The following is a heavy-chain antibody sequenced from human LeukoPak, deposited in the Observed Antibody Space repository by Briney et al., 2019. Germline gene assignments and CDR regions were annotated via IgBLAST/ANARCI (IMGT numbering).Heavy chain of an antibody. CDR2: IIPIFGTA. V-gene: IGHV1-69*01. Sequence: SVKVSCKASGGTFSSYAISWVRQAPGQGLEWMGGIIPIFGTANYAQKFQGRVTITADESTSTAYMELSSLRSEDTAVYYCARDQGYCGGDCYSTFDYWGPGTLVTVSS. CDR3: ARDQGYCGGDCYSTFDY. J-gene: IGHJ4*02. CDR1: GGTFSSYA. D-gene: IGHD2-21*02.